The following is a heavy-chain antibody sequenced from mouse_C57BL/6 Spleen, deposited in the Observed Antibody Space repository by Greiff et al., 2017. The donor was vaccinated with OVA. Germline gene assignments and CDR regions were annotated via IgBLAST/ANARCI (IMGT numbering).Heavy chain of an antibody. Sequence: VKLQESGAELVKPGASVKISCKASGYAFSSYWMNWVKQRPGKGLEWIGQIYPGDGDTNYNGKFKGKATLTADKSSSTAYMQLSSLTSEDSAVYFCARPRSVYAMDYWGQGTSVTVSS. CDR3: ARPRSVYAMDY. CDR2: IYPGDGDT. CDR1: GYAFSSYW. J-gene: IGHJ4*01. V-gene: IGHV1-80*01.